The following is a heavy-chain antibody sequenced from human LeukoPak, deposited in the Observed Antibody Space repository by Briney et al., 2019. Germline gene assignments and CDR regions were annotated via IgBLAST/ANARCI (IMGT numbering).Heavy chain of an antibody. J-gene: IGHJ4*02. CDR3: AKSLEAGYYDSSGYYPE. V-gene: IGHV3-23*01. Sequence: PGGSLRLSCAASGFTFSSYAMSWVRQAPGKGLEWVSAISGSGGSTYYADSVKGRFTISRDNSKNTLYLQMNSLRAEDTAVYYCAKSLEAGYYDSSGYYPEWGQGTLVTVSS. CDR2: ISGSGGST. CDR1: GFTFSSYA. D-gene: IGHD3-22*01.